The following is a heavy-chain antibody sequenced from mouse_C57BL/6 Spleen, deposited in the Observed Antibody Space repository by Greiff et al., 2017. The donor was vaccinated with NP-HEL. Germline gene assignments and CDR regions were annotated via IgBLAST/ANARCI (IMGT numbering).Heavy chain of an antibody. CDR1: GFTFSDYG. D-gene: IGHD1-1*01. CDR3: ARRGTTVVASYYYAMDY. J-gene: IGHJ4*01. CDR2: ISSGSSTI. V-gene: IGHV5-17*01. Sequence: DVMLVESGGGLVKPGGSLKLSCAASGFTFSDYGMHWVRQAPEKGLEWVAYISSGSSTIYYADTVKGRFTISRDNAKNTLFLQMTSLRSEDTAMYYCARRGTTVVASYYYAMDYWGQGTSVTVSS.